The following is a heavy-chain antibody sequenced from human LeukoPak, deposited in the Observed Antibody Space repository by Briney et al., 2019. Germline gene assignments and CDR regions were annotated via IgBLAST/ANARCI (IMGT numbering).Heavy chain of an antibody. Sequence: GGSLRLSCAASGFTVNSNYMSWVRQAPGKGLEWVSVIYSGGSTYYADSVKGRFTISRDNSKNTLYLQMNSLRAEDTAVYYCAKAAFSRYCSGGSCYSYYYGMDVWGQGTTVTVSS. CDR2: IYSGGST. CDR3: AKAAFSRYCSGGSCYSYYYGMDV. J-gene: IGHJ6*02. V-gene: IGHV3-66*01. CDR1: GFTVNSNY. D-gene: IGHD2-15*01.